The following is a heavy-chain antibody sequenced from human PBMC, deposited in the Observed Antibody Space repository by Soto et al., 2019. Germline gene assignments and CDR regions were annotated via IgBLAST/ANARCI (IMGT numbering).Heavy chain of an antibody. Sequence: ASVKVSCKASGYTFTSYDINWVRQATGQGLEWMGWMNPNSGNTGYAQKFQGRVTMTRNNSISTAYTELSSLESEDTAVYYCATSERYSRSWGQGTPVTVSS. J-gene: IGHJ4*02. CDR2: MNPNSGNT. CDR3: ATSERYSRS. D-gene: IGHD6-6*01. V-gene: IGHV1-8*01. CDR1: GYTFTSYD.